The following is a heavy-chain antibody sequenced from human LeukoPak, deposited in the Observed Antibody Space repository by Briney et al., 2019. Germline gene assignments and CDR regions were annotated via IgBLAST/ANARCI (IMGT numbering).Heavy chain of an antibody. D-gene: IGHD1-26*01. CDR1: GFTFSNYA. V-gene: IGHV3-23*01. J-gene: IGHJ4*02. Sequence: GGSLRLSCAASGFTFSNYAMSWVRQAPGKGLEWVSAISGTGGTTYYAESVKGRFTISRDNSKNTLYLQMNSLRAEDTVVYFCTTWVGAHFDFWGQGTLVTVSS. CDR3: TTWVGAHFDF. CDR2: ISGTGGTT.